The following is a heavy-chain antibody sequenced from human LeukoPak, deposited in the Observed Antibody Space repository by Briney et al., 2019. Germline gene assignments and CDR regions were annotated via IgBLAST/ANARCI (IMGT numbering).Heavy chain of an antibody. V-gene: IGHV1-2*06. CDR2: INPHSGDT. CDR1: GYAFTDYY. D-gene: IGHD5-18*01. Sequence: ASVKVSCKASGYAFTDYYIHWVRQAPGQGLEWMGRINPHSGDTAFSQKFQGRVTMTRDTSISTGFMELGRLRSDDTAVYYCAREGFSGYRSAYYYNGMDVWGQGTTVTVS. J-gene: IGHJ6*02. CDR3: AREGFSGYRSAYYYNGMDV.